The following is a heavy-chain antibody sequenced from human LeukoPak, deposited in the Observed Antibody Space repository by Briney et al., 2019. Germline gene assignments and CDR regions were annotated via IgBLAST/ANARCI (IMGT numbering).Heavy chain of an antibody. CDR1: GGSFSNSY. Sequence: SETLSLTCAVYGGSFSNSYWGWIRQPPGKGLEWIGSIYYTGNTYYNASLKSRVTISIDTSKNQISLRLTSVTAADTAMYYCARQTGSGLFTLPGGQGTLVTVSS. V-gene: IGHV4-39*01. CDR2: IYYTGNT. D-gene: IGHD3/OR15-3a*01. J-gene: IGHJ4*02. CDR3: ARQTGSGLFTLP.